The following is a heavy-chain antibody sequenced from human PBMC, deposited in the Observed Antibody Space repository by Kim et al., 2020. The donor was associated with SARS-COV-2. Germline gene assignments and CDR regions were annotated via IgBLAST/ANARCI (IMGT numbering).Heavy chain of an antibody. CDR2: MNPNSGNT. Sequence: ASVKVSCKASGYTFTSYDINWVRQATGQGLEWMGWMNPNSGNTGYAQKFQGRVTMTRNTSISTAYMELSSLRSEDTAVYYCLAAAGTLGAFDIWGQGTMVTVSS. CDR3: LAAAGTLGAFDI. D-gene: IGHD6-13*01. CDR1: GYTFTSYD. J-gene: IGHJ3*02. V-gene: IGHV1-8*01.